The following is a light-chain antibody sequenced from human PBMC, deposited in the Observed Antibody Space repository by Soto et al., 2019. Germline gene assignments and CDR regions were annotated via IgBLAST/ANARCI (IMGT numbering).Light chain of an antibody. J-gene: IGKJ4*01. V-gene: IGKV1D-16*01. CDR3: QQYNSSQLT. Sequence: DIKMTQSPSSLSAIIGDRVTITCRASQGIRGWLAWYQLKPGKAPKSLIYATSTLQDGVPSRFSGNGSEKEVTLTISRLQSKYIAIYYCQQYNSSQLTFGGGTKVEIK. CDR2: ATS. CDR1: QGIRGW.